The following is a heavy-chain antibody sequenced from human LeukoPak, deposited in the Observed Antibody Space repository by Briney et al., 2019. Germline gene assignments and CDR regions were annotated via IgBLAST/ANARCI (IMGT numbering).Heavy chain of an antibody. CDR3: ARAPREGPERQNWFDP. CDR1: GGSISSYY. CDR2: IYYSGST. J-gene: IGHJ5*02. Sequence: SETLSLTCTVSGGSISSYYWSWIRQPPGKGLEWIGYIYYSGSTNYNPSLKSRVTISVDTSKNQFSLKLSSVTAADTAVYYCARAPREGPERQNWFDPWGQGTLVTVSS. V-gene: IGHV4-59*01. D-gene: IGHD2-2*01.